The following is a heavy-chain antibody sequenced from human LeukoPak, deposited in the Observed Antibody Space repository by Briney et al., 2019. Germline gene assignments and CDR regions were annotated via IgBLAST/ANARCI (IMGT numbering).Heavy chain of an antibody. J-gene: IGHJ1*01. CDR1: GGSFSSYY. Sequence: SETLSLTCTVSGGSFSSYYWSWIRQPPGKGLEWLGYIYYSGSTNYNPSLKSRVTISVDTSKNQFSLKLSSVTAADTAVYYCARGGNMIVVATAFQHWGQGSLVTVSS. D-gene: IGHD3-22*01. CDR3: ARGGNMIVVATAFQH. CDR2: IYYSGST. V-gene: IGHV4-59*01.